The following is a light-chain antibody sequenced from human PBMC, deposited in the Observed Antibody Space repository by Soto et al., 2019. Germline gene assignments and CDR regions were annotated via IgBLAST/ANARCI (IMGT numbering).Light chain of an antibody. Sequence: QSALTQPASVSGSPGQSITISCTGISSDVGGYNYVSWYQQHPGKAPKLMIYEVSNRPSGVSNRFSGPKSGNTASLTISGLQAEDEADYYCSSYTSSSRVFGTGTKLTVL. CDR1: SSDVGGYNY. J-gene: IGLJ1*01. V-gene: IGLV2-14*01. CDR2: EVS. CDR3: SSYTSSSRV.